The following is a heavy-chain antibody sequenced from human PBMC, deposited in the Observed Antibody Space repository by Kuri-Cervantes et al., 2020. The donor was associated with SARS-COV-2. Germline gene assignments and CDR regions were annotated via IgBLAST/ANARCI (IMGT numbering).Heavy chain of an antibody. D-gene: IGHD6-25*01. CDR3: ARDRPATGMDV. V-gene: IGHV3-33*01. CDR2: IWYDGSNK. CDR1: GFTFSSYG. Sequence: GGSLRPSCAASGFTFSSYGMHWVRQALGKGLEWVAAIWYDGSNKYYADSVKGRFTISRDNSKNTLYLQMNSLRAEDTAVYYCARDRPATGMDVWGQGTTVTVSS. J-gene: IGHJ6*02.